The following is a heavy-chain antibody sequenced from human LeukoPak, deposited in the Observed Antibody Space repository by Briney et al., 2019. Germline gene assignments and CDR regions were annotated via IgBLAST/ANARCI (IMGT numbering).Heavy chain of an antibody. CDR1: GFTFSSYA. V-gene: IGHV3-30-3*01. D-gene: IGHD1-26*01. CDR2: ISYDGSNK. CDR3: ARDRGDSLVGADFDS. J-gene: IGHJ4*02. Sequence: GGSLRLSCAASGFTFSSYAMHWVRQAPGKGLEWVAVISYDGSNKYYADSVKGRFTISRDNAKSSIFLQMNNLRVEDTAVYYCARDRGDSLVGADFDSWGQGILVTVSS.